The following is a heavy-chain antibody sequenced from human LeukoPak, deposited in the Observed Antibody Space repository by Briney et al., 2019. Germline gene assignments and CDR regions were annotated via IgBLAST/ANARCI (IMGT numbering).Heavy chain of an antibody. D-gene: IGHD4-17*01. J-gene: IGHJ4*02. V-gene: IGHV3-30*18. CDR1: GFTFSSYG. CDR3: AKDPGTVTTSPHYFDY. CDR2: ISYDGSNK. Sequence: GRSLRLSCAASGFTFSSYGMHWVRQAPGKGLEWVAVISYDGSNKYYADSVKGRFTISRDNSKNTLYLQMNSLRAEDTAVYYCAKDPGTVTTSPHYFDYWSQGTLVTVSS.